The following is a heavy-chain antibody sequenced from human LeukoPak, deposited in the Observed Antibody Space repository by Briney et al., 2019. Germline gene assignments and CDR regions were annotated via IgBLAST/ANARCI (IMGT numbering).Heavy chain of an antibody. CDR3: ARSLTIFGVVIPDAFDI. V-gene: IGHV3-21*01. CDR2: ISSSSSYI. D-gene: IGHD3-3*01. J-gene: IGHJ3*02. Sequence: PGGSLRLSCAASGFTFSSYSMNWVRQAPGKGLEWVSSISSSSSYIYYADSVKGRFTISRDNAKNSLYLQMNSLRAEDTAVYYCARSLTIFGVVIPDAFDIWGQGTMVTVSS. CDR1: GFTFSSYS.